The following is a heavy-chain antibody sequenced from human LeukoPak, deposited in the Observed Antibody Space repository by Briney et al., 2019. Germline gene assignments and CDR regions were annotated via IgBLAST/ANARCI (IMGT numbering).Heavy chain of an antibody. CDR2: IYHSGST. V-gene: IGHV4-38-2*02. D-gene: IGHD4-17*01. Sequence: PSETLSLTCTVSGYSISSGYYWGWIRQPPGKGLEWIGSIYHSGSTYYNPSLKSRVTISVDTSKNQFSLKLSSVTAADTAVYYCARDPGGAYGDYYGFDAFDIWGQGTMVTVSS. J-gene: IGHJ3*02. CDR3: ARDPGGAYGDYYGFDAFDI. CDR1: GYSISSGYY.